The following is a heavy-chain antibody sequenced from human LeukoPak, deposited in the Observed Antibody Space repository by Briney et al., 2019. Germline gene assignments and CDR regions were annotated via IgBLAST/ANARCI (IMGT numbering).Heavy chain of an antibody. V-gene: IGHV4-34*01. CDR1: GGSFSGYY. CDR3: ARGGGWIQLWPRGYFDY. D-gene: IGHD5-18*01. J-gene: IGHJ4*02. Sequence: PSETLSLTCAVYGGSFSGYYWSWIRQPPGKGLEWIGEINHSGSTNYNPSLKSRVTISVDTSKNQFSLKLSSVTAADTAVYYCARGGGWIQLWPRGYFDYWGQGTLVTVSS. CDR2: INHSGST.